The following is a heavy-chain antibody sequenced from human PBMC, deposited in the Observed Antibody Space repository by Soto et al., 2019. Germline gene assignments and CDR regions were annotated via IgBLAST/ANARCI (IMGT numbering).Heavy chain of an antibody. D-gene: IGHD2-21*01. CDR3: ARHIHANKLRDPPPRAYYFDY. CDR2: IYYSGST. CDR1: GGSISSSSYY. J-gene: IGHJ4*02. Sequence: PSETLSLTCTVSGGSISSSSYYWGWIRQPPGKGLEWIGSIYYSGSTYYNPSLKSRVTISVDTSKNQFSLKLSSVTAADTAVYYCARHIHANKLRDPPPRAYYFDYWGQGTLVTVSS. V-gene: IGHV4-39*01.